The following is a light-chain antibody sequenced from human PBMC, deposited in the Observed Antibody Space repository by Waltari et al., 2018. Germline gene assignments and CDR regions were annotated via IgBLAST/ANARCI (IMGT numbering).Light chain of an antibody. CDR1: QSILYRSSNRNA. V-gene: IGKV4-1*01. CDR2: WAA. CDR3: QQYYTTPYT. Sequence: DIVMTQSPDSLAVSLGERATSNCKSSQSILYRSSNRNAVAWYQQKPGQPPKPLFFWAATRESGALDRFRVSGSGTDFTLTVSSLQAEDVAVYYCQQYYTTPYTFGQGTKLEIK. J-gene: IGKJ2*01.